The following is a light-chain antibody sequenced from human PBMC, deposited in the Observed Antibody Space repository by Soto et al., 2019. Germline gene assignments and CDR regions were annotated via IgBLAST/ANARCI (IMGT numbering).Light chain of an antibody. CDR1: HSVSSTF. CDR3: QQYATSPLT. J-gene: IGKJ4*01. Sequence: LTQSPCTLSLSPGETATLPCSASHSVSSTFLAWYQQKPGQAPTLLIYDADTRATGIPDRFSGSGFGTHFTLTISRLEPEDFALYYCQQYATSPLTFGGGTKVDIK. V-gene: IGKV3-20*01. CDR2: DAD.